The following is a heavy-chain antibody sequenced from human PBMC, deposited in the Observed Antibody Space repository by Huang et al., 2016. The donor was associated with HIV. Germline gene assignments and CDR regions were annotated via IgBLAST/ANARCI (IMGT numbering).Heavy chain of an antibody. CDR3: AKRGGAWGSPYAFDL. CDR1: GGSFNNFG. Sequence: QVQLVQSGAEVRKPGYSVKVSCRASGGSFNNFGINWVRQAPGQGREGMVGIIPRVGTRNDAQRFKDRVTITADETTGVVHLEVTSLRSDDTAVYFCAKRGGAWGSPYAFDLWGPGTMVTVSS. J-gene: IGHJ3*01. V-gene: IGHV1-69*13. CDR2: IIPRVGTR. D-gene: IGHD3-16*01.